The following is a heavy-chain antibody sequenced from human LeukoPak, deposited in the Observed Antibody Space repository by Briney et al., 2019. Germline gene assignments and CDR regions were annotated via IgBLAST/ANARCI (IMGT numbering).Heavy chain of an antibody. CDR3: ARTGNQLLSGYFDY. D-gene: IGHD2-2*01. CDR1: GFTFSDYY. V-gene: IGHV3-11*03. J-gene: IGHJ4*02. Sequence: GGSLRLSCAPSGFTFSDYYMSWVRQAPGKGLEWVSYISSSSSYTNYADSVKGRFTISRDNAKNSLYLQMNSLRAEDTAVYYCARTGNQLLSGYFDYWGQGTLVTVSS. CDR2: ISSSSSYT.